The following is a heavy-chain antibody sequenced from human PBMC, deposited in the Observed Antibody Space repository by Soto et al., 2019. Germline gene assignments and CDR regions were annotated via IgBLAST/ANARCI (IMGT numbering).Heavy chain of an antibody. D-gene: IGHD1-26*01. CDR1: GGTFSSYA. V-gene: IGHV1-69*04. CDR3: AKDANLYSGSYHVAFDI. CDR2: IIPILGIA. Sequence: ASVKVSCKASGGTFSSYAISWVRQAPGQGLEWMGRIIPILGIANYAQKFQGRVMITADKSTSTAYMELSSLRSEDTALYYCAKDANLYSGSYHVAFDIWGQGTMVTVSS. J-gene: IGHJ3*02.